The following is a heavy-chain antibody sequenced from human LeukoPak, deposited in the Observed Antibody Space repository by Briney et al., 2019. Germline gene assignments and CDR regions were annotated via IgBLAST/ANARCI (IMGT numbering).Heavy chain of an antibody. J-gene: IGHJ4*02. CDR3: ATDPRSTSMVYFFDY. Sequence: ASVKVSCKVSGYTLTELSMHWVRQAPGKGLEWMGGFDPEDGETIYAQKFQGRVTMTEDTSTDTAYMELSSLRSEDTAVYYCATDPRSTSMVYFFDYWGQGTLVTVSS. CDR2: FDPEDGET. D-gene: IGHD2/OR15-2a*01. V-gene: IGHV1-24*01. CDR1: GYTLTELS.